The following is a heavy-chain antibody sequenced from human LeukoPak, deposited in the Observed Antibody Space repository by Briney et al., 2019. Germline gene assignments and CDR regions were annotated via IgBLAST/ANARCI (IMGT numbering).Heavy chain of an antibody. CDR1: GGTLSSYA. Sequence: SVKVSCKASGGTLSSYAISWVRQAPGQGLEWMGGIIPIFGTANYAQKFQGRVTITADESTSTAYMELSSLRSEDTAVYYCARARDIVVVVAAFDPWGQGTLVTVSS. CDR3: ARARDIVVVVAAFDP. V-gene: IGHV1-69*13. CDR2: IIPIFGTA. J-gene: IGHJ5*02. D-gene: IGHD2-15*01.